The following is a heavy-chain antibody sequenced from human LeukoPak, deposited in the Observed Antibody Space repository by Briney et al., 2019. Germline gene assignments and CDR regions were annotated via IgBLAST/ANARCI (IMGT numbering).Heavy chain of an antibody. CDR2: ISSSSSYI. J-gene: IGHJ4*02. CDR1: GFTFSNYS. CDR3: ARNPDPGYSYGPSFDY. Sequence: GGSLRLSCAASGFTFSNYSMNWVRQAPGKGLEWVSSISSSSSYIYYADSVKGRFTISRDNAKNSLYLQMKSLRAEDTAVYYCARNPDPGYSYGPSFDYWGQGALVTVSS. V-gene: IGHV3-21*01. D-gene: IGHD5-18*01.